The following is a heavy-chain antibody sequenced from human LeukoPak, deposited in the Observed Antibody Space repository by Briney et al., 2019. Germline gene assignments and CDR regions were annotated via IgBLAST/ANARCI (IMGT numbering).Heavy chain of an antibody. CDR1: GGSISTYS. J-gene: IGHJ5*02. Sequence: PSETLSLTCSVSGGSISTYSWSWIRQPAGNALEWIGRIHRSGKTNYNPSLESRVTMSVDTSKNQFSLKLSSVTAADTAVYYCARHISGSSWYWFDPWGQGTLVTVSS. CDR2: IHRSGKT. D-gene: IGHD6-13*01. CDR3: ARHISGSSWYWFDP. V-gene: IGHV4-4*07.